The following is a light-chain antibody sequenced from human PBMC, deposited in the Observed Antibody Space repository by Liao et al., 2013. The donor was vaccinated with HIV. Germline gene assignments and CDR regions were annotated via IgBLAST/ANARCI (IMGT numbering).Light chain of an antibody. CDR3: QAWDSSTVV. V-gene: IGLV3-1*01. CDR1: KLGDKY. J-gene: IGLJ2*01. Sequence: SYEVTQPPSVSVSPGQTASITCSGDKLGDKYACWYQQRPGQSPVLVIYQDSKRPSGIPERFSGSNFGNTATLTISGTQAMDEADYYCQAWDSSTVVFGGGTKLTVL. CDR2: QDS.